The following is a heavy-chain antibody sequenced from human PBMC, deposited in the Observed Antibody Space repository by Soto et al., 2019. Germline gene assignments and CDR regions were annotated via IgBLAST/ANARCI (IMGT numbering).Heavy chain of an antibody. CDR1: GFTFSSYA. CDR3: TKGYYYDTCGYFDS. D-gene: IGHD3-22*01. Sequence: PGGSLRLSCAASGFTFSSYAMGWVHRAPGKGLELVSTISAGGGRTYYADSVKGRFTISRDNSKNTLYLQMNSLRAEDTAVYYCTKGYYYDTCGYFDSWGQGTLVTVSS. CDR2: ISAGGGRT. V-gene: IGHV3-23*01. J-gene: IGHJ4*02.